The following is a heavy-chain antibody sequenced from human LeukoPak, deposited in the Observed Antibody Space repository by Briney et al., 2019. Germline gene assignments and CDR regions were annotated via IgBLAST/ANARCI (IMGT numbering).Heavy chain of an antibody. CDR3: ARDNSESYYADAFDI. J-gene: IGHJ3*02. CDR1: GYTFTSYG. D-gene: IGHD1-26*01. Sequence: ASVKVSCKASGYTFTSYGISWVRQAPGQGLEWMGWISAYNGNTNYAQKLQGRVTMTTDTSTSTAYMELRSLRSDDTAVYYCARDNSESYYADAFDIWGQGTMVTVSS. V-gene: IGHV1-18*01. CDR2: ISAYNGNT.